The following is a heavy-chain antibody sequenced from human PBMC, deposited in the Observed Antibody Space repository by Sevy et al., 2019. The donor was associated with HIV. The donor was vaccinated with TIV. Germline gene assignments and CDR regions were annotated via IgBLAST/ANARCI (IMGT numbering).Heavy chain of an antibody. V-gene: IGHV3-23*01. CDR3: AKDIRVALVVPSPGYGMDV. Sequence: GGSLRLSCAASGFNFINYGMSWVRQAPGKGLEWVSVISGSGETTNYADSVKGRFVISRDNSKNTMYLQLNSLRAEDTAVYYCAKDIRVALVVPSPGYGMDVWGHGTSVTVSS. D-gene: IGHD2-15*01. CDR1: GFNFINYG. CDR2: ISGSGETT. J-gene: IGHJ6*02.